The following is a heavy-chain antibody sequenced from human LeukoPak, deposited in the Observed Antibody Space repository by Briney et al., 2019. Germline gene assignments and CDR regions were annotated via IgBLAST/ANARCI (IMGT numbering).Heavy chain of an antibody. CDR1: GGSISGYY. CDR3: ARGAPYYDSSFDY. CDR2: ISYTGST. D-gene: IGHD3-22*01. J-gene: IGHJ4*02. Sequence: PSETLSLTCTVSGGSISGYYWSWVRQPPGKGLEWIGYISYTGSTNYNPSLKSRVTISVDTSKNQFSLNVSSVTAADTAVYYCARGAPYYDSSFDYWGQGTLVTVSS. V-gene: IGHV4-59*01.